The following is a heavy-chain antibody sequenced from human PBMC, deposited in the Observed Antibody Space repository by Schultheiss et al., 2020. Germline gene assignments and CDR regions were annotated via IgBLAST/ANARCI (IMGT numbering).Heavy chain of an antibody. Sequence: SQTLSLTCTVSGGSISSGGYYWSWIRQHPGKGLEWIGYIYYSGSTYYNPSLKSRVTISIDTSKNQFSLQLNSVTPDDTAVYYCARSEGYHDFWGQGTLVTVSS. CDR2: IYYSGST. J-gene: IGHJ4*02. CDR3: ARSEGYHDF. D-gene: IGHD5-18*01. V-gene: IGHV4-31*03. CDR1: GGSISSGGYY.